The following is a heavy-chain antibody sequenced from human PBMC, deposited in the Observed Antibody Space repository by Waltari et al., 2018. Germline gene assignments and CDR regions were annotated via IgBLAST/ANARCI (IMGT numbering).Heavy chain of an antibody. CDR3: ARESMVRGVIGY. Sequence: QVQLQESGPGLVKPSQTLSLTCTVSGGSISRGGYYWSWLRQHPGKGLEWIGYIYHSGSTYYNPSLKSRVTISVDRSKNQFSLKLSSVTAADTAVYYCARESMVRGVIGYWGQGTLVTVSS. D-gene: IGHD3-10*01. J-gene: IGHJ4*02. CDR2: IYHSGST. CDR1: GGSISRGGYY. V-gene: IGHV4-31*03.